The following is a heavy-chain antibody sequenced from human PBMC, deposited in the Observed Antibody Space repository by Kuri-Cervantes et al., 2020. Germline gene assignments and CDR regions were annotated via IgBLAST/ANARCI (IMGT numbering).Heavy chain of an antibody. CDR3: AIRVAGTFDY. Sequence: SETLSLTCTVSGGSISSSSYYWGWTRQPPGKGLEWIGSIYYSGSTYYNPSLKSRVTISVDTSKNQFSLKLSSVTAADTAVYYCAIRVAGTFDYWGQGTLVTVSS. CDR2: IYYSGST. J-gene: IGHJ4*02. D-gene: IGHD6-19*01. CDR1: GGSISSSSYY. V-gene: IGHV4-39*01.